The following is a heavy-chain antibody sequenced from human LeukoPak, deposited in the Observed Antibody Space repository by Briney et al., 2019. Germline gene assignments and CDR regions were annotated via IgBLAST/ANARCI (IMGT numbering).Heavy chain of an antibody. J-gene: IGHJ4*02. CDR1: GFTFKSNA. CDR3: ARGGHFDWLLLDY. Sequence: GGSLRLSCAASGFTFKSNAMNWVRQAPGKGLEWVSVISDGGATTYYADSVKGRFTISRDNSKNTLNLQMNSPRADDTAIYYCARGGHFDWLLLDYWGQGTLVTVSS. V-gene: IGHV3-23*01. D-gene: IGHD3-9*01. CDR2: ISDGGATT.